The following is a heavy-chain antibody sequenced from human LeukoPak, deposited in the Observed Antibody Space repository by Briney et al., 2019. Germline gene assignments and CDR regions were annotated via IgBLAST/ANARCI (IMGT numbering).Heavy chain of an antibody. CDR2: ISDDGRSI. J-gene: IGHJ4*02. CDR1: GFSFISYG. D-gene: IGHD4-17*01. CDR3: AKRPSDYGDYVSYFDY. V-gene: IGHV3-30*18. Sequence: PGGSLRLSCAASGFSFISYGMHWVRQAPGKGLEWVGVISDDGRSIDYADSVKGRFTISRDNSKDTLYLQMNSLRAEDTAVYYCAKRPSDYGDYVSYFDYWGQGTLVTVSS.